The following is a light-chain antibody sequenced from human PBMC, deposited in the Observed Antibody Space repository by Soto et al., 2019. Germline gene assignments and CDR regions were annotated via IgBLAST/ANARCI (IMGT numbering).Light chain of an antibody. Sequence: EIVLTQSPGTLSLSPGERATLSCRASQSVGSNYLAWFQQIPGQAPRLLIYAASFRDTGIPDRFSGSGSGTDFTLTISRLEPEDFAVYYFQQYVNSPGTFGQGTKVEIK. CDR1: QSVGSNY. CDR3: QQYVNSPGT. V-gene: IGKV3-20*01. J-gene: IGKJ1*01. CDR2: AAS.